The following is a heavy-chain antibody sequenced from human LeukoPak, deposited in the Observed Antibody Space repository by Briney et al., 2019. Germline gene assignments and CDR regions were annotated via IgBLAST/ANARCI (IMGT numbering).Heavy chain of an antibody. CDR1: GGSISSGGYS. D-gene: IGHD6-13*01. CDR2: IYYSGST. J-gene: IGHJ3*02. CDR3: ARETNQRQLGHDAFDI. Sequence: SETLSLTCTVSGGSISSGGYSWTWIRQHPGKGLEWIGNIYYSGSTSYNPSLKSRVTMSVDTSANQFSLKVSSVTAADTAVYYCARETNQRQLGHDAFDIWGQGTMVTVSS. V-gene: IGHV4-31*03.